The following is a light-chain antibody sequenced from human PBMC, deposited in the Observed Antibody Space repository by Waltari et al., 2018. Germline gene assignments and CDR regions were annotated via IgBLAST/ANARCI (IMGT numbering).Light chain of an antibody. V-gene: IGKV2-28*01. Sequence: DIVMTQSPLSLPVTPGEPASISCRSSQSLLHGTGYIYLDWYLQKPGQSPQVLIYKGSYRASGVPDRFSGRGSGTDFTLKISRVEAEDVGVYYCMQTLQSRTFGQGTKVEIK. CDR2: KGS. J-gene: IGKJ1*01. CDR1: QSLLHGTGYIY. CDR3: MQTLQSRT.